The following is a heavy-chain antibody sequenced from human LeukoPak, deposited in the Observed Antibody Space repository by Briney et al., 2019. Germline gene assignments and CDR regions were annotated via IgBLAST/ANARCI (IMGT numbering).Heavy chain of an antibody. CDR3: AKDASNYDSSGCYYY. CDR1: GFTFSTYA. J-gene: IGHJ4*02. D-gene: IGHD3-22*01. CDR2: ISGSGGRT. V-gene: IGHV3-23*01. Sequence: GGSLRLSCAASGFTFSTYAMIWVRQVPGKGLEWVSAISGSGGRTYYADSVKGRFTISRDNSKNTLYLQMNSLRAEDTAVYYCAKDASNYDSSGCYYYWGQGTLVTVSS.